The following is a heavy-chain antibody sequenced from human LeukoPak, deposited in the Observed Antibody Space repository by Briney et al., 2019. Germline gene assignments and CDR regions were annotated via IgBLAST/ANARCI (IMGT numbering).Heavy chain of an antibody. CDR1: GGTFSSYA. CDR3: ARDPPYSTSYYYYYMDV. V-gene: IGHV1-69*13. D-gene: IGHD6-6*01. CDR2: IIPIFGTA. Sequence: SVKVSCMASGGTFSSYAISWVRQAPGQGLEWMGGIIPIFGTANYAQKFQGRVTITADESTSTAYMELSSLRSEDTAVYYCARDPPYSTSYYYYYMDVWGKGTTVTVSS. J-gene: IGHJ6*03.